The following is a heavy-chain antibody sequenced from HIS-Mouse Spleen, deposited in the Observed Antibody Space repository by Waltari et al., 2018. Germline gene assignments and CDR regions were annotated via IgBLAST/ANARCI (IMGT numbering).Heavy chain of an antibody. Sequence: EVQLVESGGGLVQPGGSLRLSCAASGFTFSSCWMHWVRHAPGKGLVWVSRINSDGSSTSYADSVKGRFTISRDNAKNTLYLQMNSLRAEDTAVYYCARDLELDAFDIWGQGTMVTVSS. V-gene: IGHV3-74*01. CDR3: ARDLELDAFDI. CDR2: INSDGSST. J-gene: IGHJ3*02. D-gene: IGHD1-1*01. CDR1: GFTFSSCW.